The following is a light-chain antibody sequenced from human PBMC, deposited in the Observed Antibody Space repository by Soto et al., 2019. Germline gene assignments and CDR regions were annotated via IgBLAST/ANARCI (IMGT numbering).Light chain of an antibody. CDR3: QQYNNLPIS. CDR1: QSVSSN. CDR2: GAS. J-gene: IGKJ3*01. V-gene: IGKV3-15*01. Sequence: EIVMTQSPATLSVSPGERATLSCRASQSVSSNLAWYQQKPGQAPRLLIYGASTRATGIPARFSGSGSGTELTLTISSLQSEDFAIYYCQQYNNLPISFGPRTKMETK.